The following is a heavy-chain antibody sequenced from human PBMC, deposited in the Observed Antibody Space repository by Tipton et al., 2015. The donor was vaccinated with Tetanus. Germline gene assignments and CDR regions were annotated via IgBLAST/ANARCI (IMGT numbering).Heavy chain of an antibody. CDR2: ISGSGGST. J-gene: IGHJ4*02. CDR3: AKEGLSAFDY. D-gene: IGHD6-13*01. V-gene: IGHV3-23*01. CDR1: GITFSSFA. Sequence: SLRLSCAASGITFSSFAMSWARQAPGKGLEWVSAISGSGGSTYYADSVKGRFTISRDNSKNTLYLQMNSLRAEDTAVYYCAKEGLSAFDYWGQGTLVSVSS.